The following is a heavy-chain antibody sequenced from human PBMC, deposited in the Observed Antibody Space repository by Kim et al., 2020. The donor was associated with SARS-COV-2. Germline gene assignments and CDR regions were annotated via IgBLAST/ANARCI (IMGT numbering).Heavy chain of an antibody. CDR1: GFTVSSNY. CDR2: IYSGGST. CDR3: ARSDSSGYLPGAFDI. Sequence: GRSLRLSCAASGFTVSSNYMSWVRQAPGKGLEWVSVIYSGGSTYYADSVKGRFTISRDNSKNTLYLQMNSLRAEDTAVYYCARSDSSGYLPGAFDIWGQGTMGTVSS. V-gene: IGHV3-53*01. D-gene: IGHD3-22*01. J-gene: IGHJ3*02.